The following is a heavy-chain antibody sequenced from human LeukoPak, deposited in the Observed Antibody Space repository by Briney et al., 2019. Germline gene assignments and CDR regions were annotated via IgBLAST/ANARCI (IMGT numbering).Heavy chain of an antibody. CDR1: GDSITYFY. CDR3: ARDLGYDSSGYYPGTFDY. D-gene: IGHD3-22*01. J-gene: IGHJ4*02. Sequence: PSETLSLTCSVSGDSITYFYWSWIRQAAGKGLEWIGRFSSSGSADYNASLKSRVTISVDKSKNQFSLKLSSVTAADTAVYYCARDLGYDSSGYYPGTFDYWGQGTLVTVSS. CDR2: FSSSGSA. V-gene: IGHV4-4*07.